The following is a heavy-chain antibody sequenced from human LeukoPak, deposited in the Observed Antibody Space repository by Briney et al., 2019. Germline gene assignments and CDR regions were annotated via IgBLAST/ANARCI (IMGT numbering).Heavy chain of an antibody. CDR2: ISYDGSSK. CDR3: ARDLNDYSIDY. CDR1: GFSFSYYT. D-gene: IGHD4-11*01. Sequence: GGSLRLSCAASGFSFSYYTMHWVRQAPGKGLEWVAVISYDGSSKYYADSVKGRFTISRDNSKNTLYLQMNSLRAEDTAVYYCARDLNDYSIDYWGQGTLVTVSS. J-gene: IGHJ4*02. V-gene: IGHV3-30-3*01.